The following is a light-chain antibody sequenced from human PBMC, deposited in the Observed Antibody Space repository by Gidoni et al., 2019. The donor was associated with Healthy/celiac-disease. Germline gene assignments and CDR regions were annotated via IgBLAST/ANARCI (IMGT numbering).Light chain of an antibody. V-gene: IGLV3-19*01. CDR1: SLRSYY. Sequence: SSELTQDPAVSVALGQTVRITCQGDSLRSYYASWYQQKPGQDPVLVIYGKNNRPSGITDRFSGSSSGNTASLTITGAQAEDEADYYCNSRDSSGNHLGVFGGGTKLTVL. CDR2: GKN. CDR3: NSRDSSGNHLGV. J-gene: IGLJ3*02.